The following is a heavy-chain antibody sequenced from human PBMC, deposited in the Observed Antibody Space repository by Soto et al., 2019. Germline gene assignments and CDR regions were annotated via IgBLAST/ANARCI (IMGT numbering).Heavy chain of an antibody. D-gene: IGHD6-13*01. CDR3: AKHRLTAAGFDY. Sequence: EVQLLESGGGLVQPGGSLRLSCAASGFTFSNYAMTWVRQAPGKGLEWVSVITGSGGGIYFVDSVKGRFTISRDNSKNPMNLQMNSLRAEDSAVYYCAKHRLTAAGFDYWGQGTLVTVSS. CDR1: GFTFSNYA. CDR2: ITGSGGGI. V-gene: IGHV3-23*01. J-gene: IGHJ4*02.